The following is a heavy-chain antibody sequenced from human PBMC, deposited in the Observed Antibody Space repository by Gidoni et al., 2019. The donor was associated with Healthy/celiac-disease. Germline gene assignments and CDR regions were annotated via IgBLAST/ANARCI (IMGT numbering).Heavy chain of an antibody. J-gene: IGHJ4*02. CDR2: INHIGST. Sequence: QVQLQQWRAGLLKPSETLSPPSAVYGGSFTVYYWSWIRQPPGKGLEWIGQINHIGSTNYNPSLKSRVTISVDTSKNQCSLKLSSVTAADTAVYYCARGPYYDFWSGYLNPSFWDYWGQGTLVTVSS. D-gene: IGHD3-3*01. CDR1: GGSFTVYY. CDR3: ARGPYYDFWSGYLNPSFWDY. V-gene: IGHV4-34*01.